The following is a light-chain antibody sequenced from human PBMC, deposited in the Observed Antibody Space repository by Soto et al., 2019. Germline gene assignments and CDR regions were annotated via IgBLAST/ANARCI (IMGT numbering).Light chain of an antibody. J-gene: IGKJ1*01. CDR1: QSISSK. Sequence: EIEVTQSPATLSVSPGESATISCWASQSISSKLAWYQQRPGQAPRLLIYDASSMATSFPARFSGSGSGTDFALTISLLQSDDFADYYCQHYNKWPQGSWTFGPGTKVEI. CDR2: DAS. CDR3: QHYNKWPQGSWT. V-gene: IGKV3-15*01.